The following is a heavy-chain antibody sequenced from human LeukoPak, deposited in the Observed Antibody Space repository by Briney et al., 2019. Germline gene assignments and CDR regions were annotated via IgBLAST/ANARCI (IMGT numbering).Heavy chain of an antibody. D-gene: IGHD2-15*01. CDR1: GFTSSSYA. V-gene: IGHV3-23*01. CDR3: AKKVADIVVVVAAWYFDL. J-gene: IGHJ2*01. CDR2: ISGSGGST. Sequence: GGSLRLSCAASGFTSSSYAMSWVRQAPGKGLEWVSAISGSGGSTYYADSVKGRFTISRDNSKNTLYLQMNSLRAEDTAVYYCAKKVADIVVVVAAWYFDLWGRGTLVTVSS.